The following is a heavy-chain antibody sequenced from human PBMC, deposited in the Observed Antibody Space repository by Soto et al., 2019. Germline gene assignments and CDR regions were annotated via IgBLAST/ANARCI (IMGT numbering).Heavy chain of an antibody. Sequence: ASVKVSCKTSGYTFTKYSISWVRQAPGQGLEWMGWISAYNGDTKYAQKLQGRVTLTTDASTSTAYMELRSLTSDDTAMYYCARDHAGSGWFRFDYWGQGTLVTVSS. D-gene: IGHD6-13*01. CDR3: ARDHAGSGWFRFDY. CDR2: ISAYNGDT. CDR1: GYTFTKYS. J-gene: IGHJ4*02. V-gene: IGHV1-18*01.